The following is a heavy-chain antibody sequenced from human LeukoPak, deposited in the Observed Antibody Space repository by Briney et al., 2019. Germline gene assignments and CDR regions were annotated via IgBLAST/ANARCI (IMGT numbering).Heavy chain of an antibody. CDR3: ARDRYCSAASCYGNLFDY. Sequence: ASVKVSCKASGYTFAGYYMHWVRQAPGQGLEWMGWIDPNSGGTNSEQKFQGRVTMTRDTSISTAYMEVSRLRSDDTALYYCARDRYCSAASCYGNLFDYWGQGTLVTVSS. J-gene: IGHJ4*02. CDR2: IDPNSGGT. CDR1: GYTFAGYY. D-gene: IGHD2-15*01. V-gene: IGHV1-2*02.